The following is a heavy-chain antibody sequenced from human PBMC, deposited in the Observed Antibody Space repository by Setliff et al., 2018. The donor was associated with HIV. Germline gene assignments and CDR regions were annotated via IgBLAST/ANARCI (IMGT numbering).Heavy chain of an antibody. D-gene: IGHD5-12*01. CDR3: AKSSPSIGYITDC. CDR2: VNQSGDT. V-gene: IGHV4-34*01. CDR1: NESLSESF. Sequence: SETLSLTCAVYNESLSESFWSWIRQPPGKRLEWIGEVNQSGDTKSNPSLKSRVTISVDTSKNHLFLKLTSVTTADTAVYVCAKSSPSIGYITDCWGQGAPVTVSS. J-gene: IGHJ4*02.